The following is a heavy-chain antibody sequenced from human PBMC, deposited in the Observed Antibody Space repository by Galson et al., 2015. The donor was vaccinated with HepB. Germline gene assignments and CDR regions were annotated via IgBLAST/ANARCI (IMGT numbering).Heavy chain of an antibody. Sequence: SLRLSCAASGFTLINYTMNWVRQAPGKGLQWVSSISSRSIYIYYADSVKGRFTISRDNAKNSLYLQMSSLSVDDTAVYYCVRETAWRFDQWGQGILVTVSS. CDR3: VRETAWRFDQ. CDR1: GFTLINYT. V-gene: IGHV3-21*04. J-gene: IGHJ4*02. CDR2: ISSRSIYI. D-gene: IGHD1-1*01.